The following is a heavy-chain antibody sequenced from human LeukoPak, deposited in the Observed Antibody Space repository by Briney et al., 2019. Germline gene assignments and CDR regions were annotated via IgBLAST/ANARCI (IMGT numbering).Heavy chain of an antibody. CDR3: ARDPNKLGYCSGGSCYQGGFDY. J-gene: IGHJ4*02. D-gene: IGHD2-15*01. Sequence: ASVKVSCKASGYTFTSYYMHWVRQAPGQGLEWMGIINPSGGSTSYAQKFQGRVTMTRDTSTSTAYMELRSLRSDDTAVYYCARDPNKLGYCSGGSCYQGGFDYWGQGTLVTVSS. CDR1: GYTFTSYY. V-gene: IGHV1-46*01. CDR2: INPSGGST.